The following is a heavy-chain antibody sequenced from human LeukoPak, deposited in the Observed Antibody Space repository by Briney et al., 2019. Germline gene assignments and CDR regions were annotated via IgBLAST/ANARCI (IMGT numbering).Heavy chain of an antibody. CDR2: FDPEDDER. CDR3: STETAGNY. J-gene: IGHJ4*02. Sequence: ASVKVSCKAFGHTLKDLSIHWVRRAPGKGLEWLGGFDPEDDERMYAPKFQGRVTVTEDNSIDTAYMELTSLSSDDTGVYYCSTETAGNYWGQGTLVTVSS. CDR1: GHTLKDLS. V-gene: IGHV1-24*01.